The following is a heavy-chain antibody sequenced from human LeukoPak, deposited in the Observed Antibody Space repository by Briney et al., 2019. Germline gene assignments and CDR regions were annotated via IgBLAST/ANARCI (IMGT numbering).Heavy chain of an antibody. CDR2: ISYDGSNK. J-gene: IGHJ5*02. V-gene: IGHV3-30*04. CDR1: GFTFSSYA. Sequence: GGSLRVSCAASGFTFSSYAMHWVRQAPGKGLEWVAVISYDGSNKYYADSVKGRFTISRDNSKNTLYLQMNSLRAEDTAVYHCARGSRGYYDLSDVDPWGQGTLVTVSS. D-gene: IGHD3-22*01. CDR3: ARGSRGYYDLSDVDP.